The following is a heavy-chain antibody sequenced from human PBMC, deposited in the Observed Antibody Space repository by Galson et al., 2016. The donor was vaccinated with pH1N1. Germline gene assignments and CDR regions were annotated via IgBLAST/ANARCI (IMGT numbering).Heavy chain of an antibody. Sequence: QSGAEVKKPGASVKVSCKASTYSFSGYYIHWVRQAPGQGLEWMGWISPDSGGTVYAQKFQDWVTMTWDTSISNTYMEVTRLTSDDTAVYFCATSSPHTTGTAGFFGLDVWGQGTTVTVSS. D-gene: IGHD1-1*01. CDR3: ATSSPHTTGTAGFFGLDV. J-gene: IGHJ6*02. CDR2: ISPDSGGT. CDR1: TYSFSGYY. V-gene: IGHV1-2*04.